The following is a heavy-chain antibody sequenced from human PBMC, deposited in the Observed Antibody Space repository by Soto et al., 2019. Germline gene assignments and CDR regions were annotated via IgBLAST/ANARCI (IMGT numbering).Heavy chain of an antibody. J-gene: IGHJ4*02. CDR2: INPGNGKT. V-gene: IGHV1-3*01. CDR3: ASRPGLEQWLVLDY. Sequence: QVQLVQSGAEVTKPGASVKVSCKASGYTFTSYPIHWVRQAPGQRLEWMGWINPGNGKTEYSQNFQARVTITRDTSATTTYMELSSLRYEDTAVYYCASRPGLEQWLVLDYWGQGTLVTVSS. CDR1: GYTFTSYP. D-gene: IGHD6-19*01.